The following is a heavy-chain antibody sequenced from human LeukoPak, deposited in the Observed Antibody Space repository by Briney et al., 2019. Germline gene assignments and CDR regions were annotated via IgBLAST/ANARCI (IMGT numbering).Heavy chain of an antibody. Sequence: PSQTLSLTCTVSGGSISSGDYYWRWIRQPPGTGLEWIGYIYYSGSTYYNPSLKSRVTISVDTSKTQFSLKLSSVAAADTAVYYCARVEEMATMGWGQGTLVTVSS. J-gene: IGHJ4*02. CDR2: IYYSGST. CDR3: ARVEEMATMG. D-gene: IGHD5-24*01. V-gene: IGHV4-30-4*08. CDR1: GGSISSGDYY.